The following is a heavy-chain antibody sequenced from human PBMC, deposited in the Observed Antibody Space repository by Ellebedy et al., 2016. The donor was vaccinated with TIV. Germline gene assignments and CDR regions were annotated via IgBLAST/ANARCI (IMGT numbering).Heavy chain of an antibody. J-gene: IGHJ3*02. V-gene: IGHV3-9*01. Sequence: PGGSLRLSCAASGFKFDDYAMHWVRQAPGKGLEWVSGISWNSGNIDYADSVKGRFTVSRDNAGNSLYLQMNSLRAEDTALYYCARNHYGDFDGFDIWGQGTVVTVSS. CDR3: ARNHYGDFDGFDI. D-gene: IGHD4-17*01. CDR2: ISWNSGNI. CDR1: GFKFDDYA.